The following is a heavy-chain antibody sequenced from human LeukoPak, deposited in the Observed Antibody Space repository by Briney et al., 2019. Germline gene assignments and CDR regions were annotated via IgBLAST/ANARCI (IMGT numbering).Heavy chain of an antibody. Sequence: SVKVSCKASGGTFSSYAISWVRQAPGQGLEWMGGIIPIFGTANYAQKFQGRVTITADESTSTAYMELSSLRSEDTAVYYCATAPRYSSSWQYYFDYWGQGTLVAVSS. J-gene: IGHJ4*02. CDR3: ATAPRYSSSWQYYFDY. D-gene: IGHD6-13*01. CDR1: GGTFSSYA. CDR2: IIPIFGTA. V-gene: IGHV1-69*13.